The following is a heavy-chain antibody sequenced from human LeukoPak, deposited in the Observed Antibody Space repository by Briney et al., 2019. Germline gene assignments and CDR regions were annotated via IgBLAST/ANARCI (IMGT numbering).Heavy chain of an antibody. D-gene: IGHD3-22*01. V-gene: IGHV1-69*13. J-gene: IGHJ4*02. CDR2: IIPIFGTE. CDR3: ARDQNSYDSSGYDLDY. Sequence: ASVKVSCKGSGGTFSSYAISWVRQAPGQGRDGMGGIIPIFGTENYAQKFQCRVTINEDESTSKAYMELSSLRSEDTAEYSCARDQNSYDSSGYDLDYWGQGTLVTVSS. CDR1: GGTFSSYA.